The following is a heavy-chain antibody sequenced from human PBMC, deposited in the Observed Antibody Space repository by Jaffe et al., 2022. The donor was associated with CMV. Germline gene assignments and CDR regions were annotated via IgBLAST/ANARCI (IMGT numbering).Heavy chain of an antibody. CDR2: ISYDGSNK. D-gene: IGHD6-19*01. J-gene: IGHJ6*02. Sequence: QVQLVESGGGVVQPGRSLRLSCAASGFTFSSYGMHWVRQAPGKGLEWVAVISYDGSNKYYADSVKGRFTISRDNSKNTLYLQMNSLRAEDTAVYYCARDQYSSGWLPPAPYGMDVWGQGTTVTVSS. CDR3: ARDQYSSGWLPPAPYGMDV. V-gene: IGHV3-30*03. CDR1: GFTFSSYG.